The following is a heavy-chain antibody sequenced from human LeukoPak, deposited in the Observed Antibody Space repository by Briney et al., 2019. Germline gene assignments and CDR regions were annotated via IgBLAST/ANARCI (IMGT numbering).Heavy chain of an antibody. CDR1: GFTFSDYG. J-gene: IGHJ4*02. D-gene: IGHD3-3*01. CDR2: ISCSSGTI. V-gene: IGHV3-48*04. Sequence: PGGSLRLSCAASGFTFSDYGMNWVRQAPGKGLEWVAYISCSSGTIYYADSVRGRFTVSRDNAKNSLYLQLTSLRAADTAVYFCARSLCYDTGCSFDNWGQGTLVTVSS. CDR3: ARSLCYDTGCSFDN.